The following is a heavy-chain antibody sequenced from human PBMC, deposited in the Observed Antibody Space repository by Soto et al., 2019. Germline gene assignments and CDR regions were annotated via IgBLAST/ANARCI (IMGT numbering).Heavy chain of an antibody. CDR2: ISGYNGNT. J-gene: IGHJ4*02. Sequence: QVQLVQSGAEVKKPGASVKVSCKASGYTFTTYGISWVRQAPGQGLEWMGWISGYNGNTNYAQKLQGRVTMTTHTSTSTAYIELRSLRSDDTAVYYCARDPMTGYLQFDYWGQGTLVTVSS. CDR3: ARDPMTGYLQFDY. CDR1: GYTFTTYG. V-gene: IGHV1-18*01. D-gene: IGHD3-9*01.